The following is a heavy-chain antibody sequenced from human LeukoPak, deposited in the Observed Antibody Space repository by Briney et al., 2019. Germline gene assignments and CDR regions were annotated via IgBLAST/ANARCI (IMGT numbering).Heavy chain of an antibody. V-gene: IGHV1-69*13. CDR1: GGTFSSYA. J-gene: IGHJ4*02. D-gene: IGHD3-9*01. CDR3: ARGGRLTGYPYYFDY. CDR2: IIPIFGTA. Sequence: GASVKVSCKASGGTFSSYAISWVRQAPGQGLEWMGGIIPIFGTANYAQKFQGRVTITADESTSTAYMELSSLRSEDTAVYYCARGGRLTGYPYYFDYWGQGTLVTVSS.